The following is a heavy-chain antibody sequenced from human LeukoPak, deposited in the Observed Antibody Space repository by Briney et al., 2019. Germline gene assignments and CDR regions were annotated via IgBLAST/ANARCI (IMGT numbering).Heavy chain of an antibody. Sequence: GGSLRLSCAASGFTFSSYAMHWVRQAPGKGLEWVAVISYDGSNKYYADSVKGRFTISRDNSKNTLYLQMNSLRAEDTAVYYCAKPGSVYSYTPEDYFDYWGQGTLVTVSS. V-gene: IGHV3-30*04. CDR3: AKPGSVYSYTPEDYFDY. J-gene: IGHJ4*02. D-gene: IGHD5-18*01. CDR1: GFTFSSYA. CDR2: ISYDGSNK.